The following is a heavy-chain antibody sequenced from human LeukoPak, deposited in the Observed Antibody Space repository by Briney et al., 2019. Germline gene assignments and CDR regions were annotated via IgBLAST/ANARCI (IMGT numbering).Heavy chain of an antibody. Sequence: PGGSLRLSCSASGFTFSIYHMHWVRQAPGKGLEYLTNINSNGGTTYYADSVRGSFTISRDNSKNTVYLQMSHLRPEDTAVYYCVAGWLQADYWGQGTLLTVSS. D-gene: IGHD5-24*01. CDR2: INSNGGTT. J-gene: IGHJ4*02. CDR3: VAGWLQADY. CDR1: GFTFSIYH. V-gene: IGHV3-64D*06.